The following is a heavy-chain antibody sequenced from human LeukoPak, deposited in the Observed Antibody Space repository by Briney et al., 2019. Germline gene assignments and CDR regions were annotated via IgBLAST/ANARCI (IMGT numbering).Heavy chain of an antibody. D-gene: IGHD5-24*01. J-gene: IGHJ4*02. V-gene: IGHV4-59*01. Sequence: SETLSLTCTVSGGSISSYYWSWIRQPPGKGLEWIGYIYYSGSTNYNPSLKRRVTISVDTSKNQFSLKLSSVTAADTAVYYCARGADGYNSFPYLKYYFDYWGQGTLVTVSS. CDR3: ARGADGYNSFPYLKYYFDY. CDR2: IYYSGST. CDR1: GGSISSYY.